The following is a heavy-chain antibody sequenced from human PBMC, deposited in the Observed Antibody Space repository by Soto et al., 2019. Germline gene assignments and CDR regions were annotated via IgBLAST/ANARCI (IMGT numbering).Heavy chain of an antibody. Sequence: SETLSLTCSVSGDSISRSTLYWGWIRQSPGRGLDWIGSISNSGSTFYNPSLESRRSISVDTSKNQLSRKLTSVTAAETAVYFCSSGAYNYGFDGMAFWGQGTTVTVSS. CDR3: SSGAYNYGFDGMAF. D-gene: IGHD3-10*01. V-gene: IGHV4-39*01. J-gene: IGHJ6*02. CDR1: GDSISRSTLY. CDR2: ISNSGST.